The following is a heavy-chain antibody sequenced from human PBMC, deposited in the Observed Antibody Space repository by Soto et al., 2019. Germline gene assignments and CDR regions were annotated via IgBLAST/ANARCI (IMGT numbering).Heavy chain of an antibody. J-gene: IGHJ3*01. D-gene: IGHD5-12*01. V-gene: IGHV3-23*01. CDR1: GFTLTNYA. CDR2: ISASGDRT. CDR3: EGSWT. Sequence: EVHLLVSGGGSAQPAGSLRLSCEVSGFTLTNYAMSWVRQTPGKGLEWVSQISASGDRTYYADSVKGRFTISKDFSKNTLFLQMNSLRGEDSAVYYCEGSWTWGQGTMVTVSS.